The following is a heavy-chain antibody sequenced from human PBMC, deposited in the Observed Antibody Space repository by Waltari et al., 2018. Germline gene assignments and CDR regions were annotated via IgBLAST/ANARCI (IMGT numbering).Heavy chain of an antibody. J-gene: IGHJ6*02. CDR3: ARDYCDRTNCHGMDV. CDR2: ISYNGRNI. CDR1: EFKFSSYA. Sequence: QVQLVESGGGVVQPGRSLRLSCAASEFKFSSYAMHWVRQAPGKGLEWVAVISYNGRNIYYVDSVKGRFTISRDNSKKMLYLQVNSLRAEDTALYYCARDYCDRTNCHGMDVWGQGTTVTVSS. V-gene: IGHV3-30*04. D-gene: IGHD3-22*01.